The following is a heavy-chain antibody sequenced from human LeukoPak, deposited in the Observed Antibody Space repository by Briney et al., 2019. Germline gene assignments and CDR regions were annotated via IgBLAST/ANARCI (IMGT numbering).Heavy chain of an antibody. V-gene: IGHV3-20*04. J-gene: IGHJ3*02. Sequence: GGSLRLSCAASGFTLDDHGMSWVRQARGKGLEWVSGINWNGGSTGYADSVKGRFNISRDNAKNSLYLQMNSLRAEDTALYYCARIDTYYYDSSGYYSAFDIWGQGTIVTVSS. D-gene: IGHD3-22*01. CDR2: INWNGGST. CDR3: ARIDTYYYDSSGYYSAFDI. CDR1: GFTLDDHG.